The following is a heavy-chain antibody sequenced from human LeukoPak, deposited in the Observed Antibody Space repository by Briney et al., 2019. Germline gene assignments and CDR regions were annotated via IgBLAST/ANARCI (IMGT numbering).Heavy chain of an antibody. CDR1: GLTFTGYY. CDR3: ARRKRIDMDV. CDR2: INPNSGGT. V-gene: IGHV1-2*02. D-gene: IGHD2/OR15-2a*01. Sequence: ASVKVSCKASGLTFTGYYIHWVRQAPGQGLEWMGWINPNSGGTNYAQKFQGRVTMTWDTSISTAYMELSGLRSDDTAVYYCARRKRIDMDVWGKGTTVTVSS. J-gene: IGHJ6*03.